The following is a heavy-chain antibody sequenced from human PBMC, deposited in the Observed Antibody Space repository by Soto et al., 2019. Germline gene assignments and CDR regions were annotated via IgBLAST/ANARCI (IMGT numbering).Heavy chain of an antibody. D-gene: IGHD2-15*01. Sequence: GGSLRLCCVASGFTFSTYIMHWVRQAPGKGLEWVAVISYDGSNKYYADSVKGRFTISRDNSKNTLYLQMNSLRAEDKAVYYCAKDRRKVVVAAPFDYWGQGTLVTVSS. CDR3: AKDRRKVVVAAPFDY. CDR1: GFTFSTYI. V-gene: IGHV3-30*18. CDR2: ISYDGSNK. J-gene: IGHJ4*02.